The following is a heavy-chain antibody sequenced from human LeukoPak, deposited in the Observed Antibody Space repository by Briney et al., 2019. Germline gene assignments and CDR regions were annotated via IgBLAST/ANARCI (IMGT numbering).Heavy chain of an antibody. V-gene: IGHV3-23*01. CDR1: GFTFSSYA. CDR2: ISGSGGST. D-gene: IGHD6-13*01. Sequence: GGSLRLSCAASGFTFSSYAMSWVRQPPGKGLEWVSAISGSGGSTYYADSVEGRFTISRDNSKNTLYLQMNSLRAEDTAVYYCAKTAYSSPLPPLFDPWGQGTLVTVSS. CDR3: AKTAYSSPLPPLFDP. J-gene: IGHJ5*02.